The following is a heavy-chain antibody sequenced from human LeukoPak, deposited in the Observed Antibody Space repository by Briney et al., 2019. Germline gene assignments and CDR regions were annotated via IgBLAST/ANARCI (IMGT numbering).Heavy chain of an antibody. Sequence: ASVKVSCKASGYTFTSYAMHWVRQAPGQRLEWKGWINAGNGNTKYSQKFQGRVTITRDTSASTAYMELSSLRSEDTAVYYCARDHEGYDSSGYYPNWFDPWGQGTLVTVSS. CDR2: INAGNGNT. J-gene: IGHJ5*02. CDR3: ARDHEGYDSSGYYPNWFDP. V-gene: IGHV1-3*01. D-gene: IGHD3-22*01. CDR1: GYTFTSYA.